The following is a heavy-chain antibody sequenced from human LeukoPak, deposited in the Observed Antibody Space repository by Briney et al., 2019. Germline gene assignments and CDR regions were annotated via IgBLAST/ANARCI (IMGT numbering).Heavy chain of an antibody. D-gene: IGHD3-22*01. CDR2: ISGSGGST. V-gene: IGHV3-23*01. CDR1: GFTFSTYV. CDR3: ARGVYYYDSSGYFDY. Sequence: GGSLRLSCAASGFTFSTYVISWVRQAPGKGLEWVSAISGSGGSTYYADSVKGRFTISRDNAKNTLYLQMNSLRAEDTAVYYCARGVYYYDSSGYFDYWGQGTLVTVSS. J-gene: IGHJ4*02.